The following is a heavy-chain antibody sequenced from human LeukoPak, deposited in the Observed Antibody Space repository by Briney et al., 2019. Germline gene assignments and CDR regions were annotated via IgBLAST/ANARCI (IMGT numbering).Heavy chain of an antibody. CDR2: IYYSGST. J-gene: IGHJ5*02. CDR3: ARREEYYGSGSYPHNWFDP. D-gene: IGHD3-10*01. V-gene: IGHV4-30-4*01. Sequence: PSQTLSLTCTVSGGSISSGDYYWTWIRQPPGKGLEWFGYIYYSGSTYYNPSLKSRVTISVDTSKNQFSLKLSSVTAADTAVYYCARREEYYGSGSYPHNWFDPWGQGTLVTVSS. CDR1: GGSISSGDYY.